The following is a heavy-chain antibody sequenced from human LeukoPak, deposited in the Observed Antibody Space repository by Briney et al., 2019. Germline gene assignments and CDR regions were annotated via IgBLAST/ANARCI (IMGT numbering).Heavy chain of an antibody. CDR2: ISNSGSMI. CDR1: GLTFSSYN. V-gene: IGHV3-48*02. Sequence: GGSLRLSCAVSGLTFSSYNMNWVRQAPGKGLEWVSYISNSGSMIYYADSVKGRFTLSRDNAKNSLYLQMNSLRDEDTAVYYFARGPISGWSADYWGQGTLVTVSS. J-gene: IGHJ4*02. CDR3: ARGPISGWSADY. D-gene: IGHD6-19*01.